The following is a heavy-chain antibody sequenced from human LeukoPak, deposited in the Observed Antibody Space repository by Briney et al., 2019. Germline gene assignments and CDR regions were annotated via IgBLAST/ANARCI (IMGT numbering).Heavy chain of an antibody. D-gene: IGHD5-18*01. CDR2: IKQDGSDK. CDR3: ARATARDYMDV. Sequence: GGSLRLSCAASGFTFSSYWMSWVRQAPGKGLEWVANIKQDGSDKYYVDSVKGRFTISRDNAKNSLYLRMNSLRAEDTAVYYCARATARDYMDVWGKGTTVTVSS. CDR1: GFTFSSYW. V-gene: IGHV3-7*01. J-gene: IGHJ6*03.